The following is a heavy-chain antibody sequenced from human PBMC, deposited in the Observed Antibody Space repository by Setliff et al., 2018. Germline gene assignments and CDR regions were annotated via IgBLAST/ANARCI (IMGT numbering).Heavy chain of an antibody. CDR1: GYTFTQKW. D-gene: IGHD6-19*01. V-gene: IGHV5-51*01. CDR2: IYPSDSDT. CDR3: AGRSYSSALYYFDY. J-gene: IGHJ4*02. Sequence: GESLKISCKGSGYTFTQKWIGWVRQMPGKGLEWMGIIYPSDSDTKYSPSFQGQVTISADKSNNTAYLQLKSLRASDTAIYFCAGRSYSSALYYFDYWGQGTLVTVS.